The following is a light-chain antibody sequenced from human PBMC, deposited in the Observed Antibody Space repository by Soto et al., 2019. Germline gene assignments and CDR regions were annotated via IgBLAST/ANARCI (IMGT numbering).Light chain of an antibody. J-gene: IGKJ2*01. Sequence: DIQMTQSPPSLSASVGDRVTITCRANQDIRNYLGWYQQNPGKAPKRLIYAASSLQSGVPSRFSGSGSGTEFTLTISSLQPEDFATYYCQQSYSIPYTFGQGTKIEIK. CDR1: QDIRNY. CDR3: QQSYSIPYT. CDR2: AAS. V-gene: IGKV1-39*01.